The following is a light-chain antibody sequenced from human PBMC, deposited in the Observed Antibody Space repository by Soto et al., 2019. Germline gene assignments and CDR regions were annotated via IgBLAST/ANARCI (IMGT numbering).Light chain of an antibody. V-gene: IGKV1-5*01. J-gene: IGKJ1*01. CDR2: DAS. CDR1: QSISSW. CDR3: QQYYSYPWT. Sequence: DIQMTQSPSTLSASVGDRGTMTCRASQSISSWLAWYQQKPGKAPNLLIYDASSLEGGVPSRFSGSGSGTEFTLTLSSLQPDDFATYYCQQYYSYPWTFGQGTKVDIK.